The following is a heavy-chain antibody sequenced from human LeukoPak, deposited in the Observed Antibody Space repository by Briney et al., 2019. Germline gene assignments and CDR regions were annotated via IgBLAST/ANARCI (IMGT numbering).Heavy chain of an antibody. V-gene: IGHV3-30*02. CDR2: IRYDGSNK. CDR1: GFTFSSYG. J-gene: IGHJ4*02. CDR3: AKDPSDDFGVGDSGIDY. D-gene: IGHD3-3*01. Sequence: GGSLGLSCAASGFTFSSYGMHWVRQAPGKGLEWVAFIRYDGSNKYYADSVKGRFTISRDNSKNTLYLQMNSLRAEDTAVYYCAKDPSDDFGVGDSGIDYWGQGTLVTVSS.